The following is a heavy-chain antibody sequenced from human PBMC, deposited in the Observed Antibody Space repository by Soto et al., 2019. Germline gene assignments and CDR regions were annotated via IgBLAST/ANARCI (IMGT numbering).Heavy chain of an antibody. Sequence: SETLASTFTVSGGSISSSNWWSWFRHPPWKGLEWIGEIYHSGSTNYNPSLKSRVTISVDKSKNQFSLKLSSVTAADTAVYYFERASPSCFEEYVMEVWGQRTTVIV. J-gene: IGHJ6*02. D-gene: IGHD3-16*01. CDR3: ERASPSCFEEYVMEV. CDR1: GGSISSSNW. CDR2: IYHSGST. V-gene: IGHV4-4*02.